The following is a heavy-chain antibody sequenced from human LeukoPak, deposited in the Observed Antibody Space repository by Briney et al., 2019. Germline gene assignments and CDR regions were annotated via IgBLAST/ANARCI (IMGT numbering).Heavy chain of an antibody. CDR2: ISYDGSNK. D-gene: IGHD3-22*01. CDR3: ARDPTYYYDRSAFDY. Sequence: GGSLRLSCAASGFTFSSYAMHWVRQAPGKGLEWVAVISYDGSNKYYADSVKGRFTISRDNSKNTLYLQMNSLGAEDTAVYYCARDPTYYYDRSAFDYWGQGTLVTVSS. J-gene: IGHJ4*02. V-gene: IGHV3-30-3*01. CDR1: GFTFSSYA.